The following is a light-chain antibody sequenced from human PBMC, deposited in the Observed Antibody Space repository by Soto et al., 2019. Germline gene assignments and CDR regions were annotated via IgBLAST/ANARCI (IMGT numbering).Light chain of an antibody. V-gene: IGKV3-20*01. CDR3: QQYGSSPPWT. CDR1: QSVSSSF. J-gene: IGKJ1*01. Sequence: EIVLTQSPGTLSLSPGERATLSCRASQSVSSSFLAWYQQKPGQAPRLLIYGASSRATGIPDRFSGSGSGTDFTLNISRVEPEDFAVYYCQQYGSSPPWTFGQGTKVEI. CDR2: GAS.